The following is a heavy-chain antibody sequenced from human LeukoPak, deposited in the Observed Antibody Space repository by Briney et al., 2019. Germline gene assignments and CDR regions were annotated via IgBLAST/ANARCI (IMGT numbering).Heavy chain of an antibody. J-gene: IGHJ3*02. CDR2: INPNSGDT. V-gene: IGHV1-2*02. CDR1: GYTFTGYY. D-gene: IGHD7-27*01. CDR3: ARDGTGDHAFDI. Sequence: GASVKVSCKASGYTFTGYYMHWVRQAPGQGLEWMGWINPNSGDTNYAQKFQGRVTMTRDTSISTAYMELSRLRSEDTAVYYCARDGTGDHAFDIWGQGTMVTVS.